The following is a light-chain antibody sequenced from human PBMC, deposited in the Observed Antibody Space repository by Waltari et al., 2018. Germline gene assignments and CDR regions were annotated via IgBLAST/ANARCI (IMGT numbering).Light chain of an antibody. V-gene: IGKV2-40*01. J-gene: IGKJ1*01. Sequence: DIVMTQTPLSLPVTLGEPASISCRSSQSLLDSEDGNTYLEWYLQKPGQSPQLLIYDVSNRASGVPDRFSGSGSDTDFTLKISRVEAEDVGLYYCMQALEFPRTFGQGTKVEIK. CDR3: MQALEFPRT. CDR1: QSLLDSEDGNTY. CDR2: DVS.